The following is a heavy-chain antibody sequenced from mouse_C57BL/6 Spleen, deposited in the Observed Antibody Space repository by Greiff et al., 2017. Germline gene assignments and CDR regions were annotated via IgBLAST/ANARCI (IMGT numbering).Heavy chain of an antibody. J-gene: IGHJ3*01. Sequence: VQLHQSGPELVKPGASVKISCKASGYTFTDYYMNWVKQSHGKSLEWIGDINPNNGGTSYNQKFKGKATLTVDKSSSTAYMELRSLTSEDSAVYYCARPGSSSWFAYWGQGTLVTVSA. CDR2: INPNNGGT. D-gene: IGHD1-1*01. CDR3: ARPGSSSWFAY. V-gene: IGHV1-26*01. CDR1: GYTFTDYY.